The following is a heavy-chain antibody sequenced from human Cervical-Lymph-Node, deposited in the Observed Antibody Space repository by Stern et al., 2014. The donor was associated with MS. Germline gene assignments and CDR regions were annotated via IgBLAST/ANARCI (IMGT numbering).Heavy chain of an antibody. Sequence: MQLVESGAEVKRPGASVKVSCKASGYTFTGYYVHWVRQAPGQGLEWMGRINPKNGGTDYARGFRGRVTVTSDTSINTAYMQLGGLTSADTAVYYCSRSPFPGSHYDGDWFDPWGQGTLVIVSS. CDR1: GYTFTGYY. J-gene: IGHJ5*02. CDR2: INPKNGGT. V-gene: IGHV1-2*06. CDR3: SRSPFPGSHYDGDWFDP. D-gene: IGHD3-16*01.